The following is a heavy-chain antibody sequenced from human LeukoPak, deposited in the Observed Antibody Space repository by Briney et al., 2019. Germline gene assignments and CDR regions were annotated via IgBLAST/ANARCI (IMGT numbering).Heavy chain of an antibody. D-gene: IGHD4-23*01. J-gene: IGHJ4*02. V-gene: IGHV3-23*01. CDR3: AKRSDYGGDWNHFDY. Sequence: GGSLRLSCAASGFTFSTYGMSWVRQAPGKGLEWVSAISGSGGSTFYADSVKGRFTISRDNAKNTLYLQMNSLRAEDTAVYYCAKRSDYGGDWNHFDYWGLGTLVTVSS. CDR2: ISGSGGST. CDR1: GFTFSTYG.